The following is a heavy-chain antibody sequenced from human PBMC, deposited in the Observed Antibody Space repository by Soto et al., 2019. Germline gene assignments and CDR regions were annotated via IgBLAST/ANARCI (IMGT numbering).Heavy chain of an antibody. J-gene: IGHJ6*02. CDR1: GGTFSSYA. CDR3: ARSQGGSTSLDIYYYYYYGMDV. CDR2: IIPIFGTA. D-gene: IGHD2-2*01. V-gene: IGHV1-69*01. Sequence: QVQLVQSGAEVKKPGSSVKVSCKAPGGTFSSYAISWVRQAPGQGLEWMGGIIPIFGTANYAQKFQGRVTNIADESTSTGYMELSSLRSEDTAVYYCARSQGGSTSLDIYYYYYYGMDVWGQGTTVTVSS.